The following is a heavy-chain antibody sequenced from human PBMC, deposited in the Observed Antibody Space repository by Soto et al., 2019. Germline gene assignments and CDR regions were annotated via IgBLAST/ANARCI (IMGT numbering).Heavy chain of an antibody. V-gene: IGHV4-34*01. CDR1: GGSFSGYY. J-gene: IGHJ6*02. CDR2: INHSGST. CDR3: ARGFRYYYYGMDV. Sequence: QVQLQQWGAGLLKPSETLSLTCAVYGGSFSGYYWSWIRQTPGKGLEWIGEINHSGSTNYNPSLKSRVTISVDTSKNQFSLKLSSVTAADTAVYYSARGFRYYYYGMDVWGQGTTVTVSS.